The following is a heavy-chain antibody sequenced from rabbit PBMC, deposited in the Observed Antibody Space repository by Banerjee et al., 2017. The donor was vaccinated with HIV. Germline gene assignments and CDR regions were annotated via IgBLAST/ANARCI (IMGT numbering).Heavy chain of an antibody. CDR1: GFTISSSYY. V-gene: IGHV1S40*01. Sequence: QSLEESGGDLVKPGASLTLTCTASGFTISSSYYMCWVRQAPGKGLEWIACIDDGNGSTYYASWAKGRFTISKTSSTTVTLQMTSLTAADTATYFCARALYVSSSGYGIPYYFNLWGPGTLVTVS. CDR3: ARALYVSSSGYGIPYYFNL. D-gene: IGHD1-1*01. CDR2: IDDGNGST. J-gene: IGHJ4*01.